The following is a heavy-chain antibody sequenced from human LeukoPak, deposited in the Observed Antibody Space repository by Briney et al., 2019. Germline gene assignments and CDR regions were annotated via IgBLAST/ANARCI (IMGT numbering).Heavy chain of an antibody. CDR1: GGSISSSSYY. CDR3: ARQDYGGNSGVFDY. Sequence: SETLSLTCTVSGGSISSSSYYWGWIRQPPGKGLEWIGSIYYSGSTYYNPSLKSQVTISVDTSKNQFSLKLSSVTAADTAVYYCARQDYGGNSGVFDYWGQGTLVTVSS. D-gene: IGHD4-17*01. V-gene: IGHV4-39*01. CDR2: IYYSGST. J-gene: IGHJ4*02.